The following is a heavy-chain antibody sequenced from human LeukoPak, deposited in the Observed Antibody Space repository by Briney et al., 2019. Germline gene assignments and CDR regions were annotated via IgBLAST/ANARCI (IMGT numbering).Heavy chain of an antibody. CDR2: INSDGSST. J-gene: IGHJ4*02. Sequence: PGGSLRLSCAASGFTFSSYWMHWVRQAPGKGLAWVSRINSDGSSTSYADSVKGRFTISRDNAKNTLYLQMNSLRAEDTAVYYCARDFGALTGYIDYWGQGTLVTVSS. CDR3: ARDFGALTGYIDY. D-gene: IGHD3-16*02. V-gene: IGHV3-74*01. CDR1: GFTFSSYW.